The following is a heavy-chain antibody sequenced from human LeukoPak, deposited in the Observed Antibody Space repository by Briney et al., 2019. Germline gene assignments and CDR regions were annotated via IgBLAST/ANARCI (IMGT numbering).Heavy chain of an antibody. J-gene: IGHJ5*02. V-gene: IGHV4-61*01. CDR1: GGSVSSGSYY. Sequence: SETLSLTCTVSGGSVSSGSYYWSWIRQPPGKGLEWIGYIYYSGSTNYNPSLKSRVTISVDTSKNQFSLGLSSLTAADTAVYSCARTEQLGSWFDPWGQGTLVTVSS. CDR2: IYYSGST. D-gene: IGHD6-6*01. CDR3: ARTEQLGSWFDP.